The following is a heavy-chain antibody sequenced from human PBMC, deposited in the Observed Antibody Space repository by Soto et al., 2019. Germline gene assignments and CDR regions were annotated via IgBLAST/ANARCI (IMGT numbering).Heavy chain of an antibody. J-gene: IGHJ2*01. CDR2: INGSGGST. V-gene: IGHV3-23*01. Sequence: GGSLRLSCAASGFTFSSYAMSWVRKAPGKGLEWVSAINGSGGSTYYADSVKGRFTISRDNSKNTLYLQMNSLRAEDTAVYYCAKAEYYDILTGYYKFNPFGWYFDLWGRGTLVTVSS. CDR1: GFTFSSYA. CDR3: AKAEYYDILTGYYKFNPFGWYFDL. D-gene: IGHD3-9*01.